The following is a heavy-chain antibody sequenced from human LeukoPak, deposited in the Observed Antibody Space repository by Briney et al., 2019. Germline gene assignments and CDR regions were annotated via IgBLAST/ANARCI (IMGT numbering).Heavy chain of an antibody. CDR3: ARQADYSFNWFDP. V-gene: IGHV4-34*01. CDR1: GGSFSGYY. D-gene: IGHD4-11*01. CDR2: INHSGST. Sequence: SETLSLTCVVYGGSFSGYYWSWIRQPPGKGLEWIGEINHSGSTNYNPSLKSRVTISVDTSKNQFSLKLSSVTAVDTAVYYCARQADYSFNWFDPWGQGTLVTVSS. J-gene: IGHJ5*02.